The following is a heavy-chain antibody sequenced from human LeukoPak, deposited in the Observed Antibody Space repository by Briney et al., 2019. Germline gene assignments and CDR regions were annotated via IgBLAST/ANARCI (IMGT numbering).Heavy chain of an antibody. CDR2: ISGSGGST. CDR1: GFTFSSYA. J-gene: IGHJ4*02. V-gene: IGHV3-23*01. Sequence: GGSLRLSCAASGFTFSSYAMSWVRQAPGKGLEWVSAISGSGGSTYYADSVKGRFTISRDNAKNSLYLQMNSLRAEDTAVYYCARVRADYDFWSGYYGDYWGQGTLVTVSS. D-gene: IGHD3-3*01. CDR3: ARVRADYDFWSGYYGDY.